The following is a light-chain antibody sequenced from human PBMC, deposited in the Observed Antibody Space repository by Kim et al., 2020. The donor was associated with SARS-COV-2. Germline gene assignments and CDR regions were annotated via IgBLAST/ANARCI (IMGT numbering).Light chain of an antibody. CDR2: GDI. Sequence: QSVLTQPPSVSGAPGQRVTVSCTGTHSNIGAGYDVHWYQQFPGMAPKLLIYGDINRPSGVPDRFSGSKYGNTASLTVSGLQAEDEADYYCGSFTGSSYVFGTGTKVTVL. J-gene: IGLJ1*01. V-gene: IGLV1-40*01. CDR1: HSNIGAGYD. CDR3: GSFTGSSYV.